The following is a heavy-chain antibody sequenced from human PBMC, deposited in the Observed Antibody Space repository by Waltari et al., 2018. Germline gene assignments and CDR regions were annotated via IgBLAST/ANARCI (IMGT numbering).Heavy chain of an antibody. CDR1: GYSISRGSY. V-gene: IGHV4-38-2*01. D-gene: IGHD3-3*01. CDR3: ARLLQDYDFWSGNPGYFDY. CDR2: IYHSGST. Sequence: QVQLQESGPGLVKPSETLSLTCAVSGYSISRGSYWGWIRQPPGKGLEWIGSIYHSGSTYYNPSLKSRVTISVDTSKNQFSLKLSSVTAADTAVYYCARLLQDYDFWSGNPGYFDYWGQGTLVTVSS. J-gene: IGHJ4*02.